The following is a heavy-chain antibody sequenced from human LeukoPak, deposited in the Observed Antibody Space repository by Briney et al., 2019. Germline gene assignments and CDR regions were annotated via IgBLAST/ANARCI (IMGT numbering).Heavy chain of an antibody. J-gene: IGHJ4*02. V-gene: IGHV1-18*01. Sequence: ASVKVSCKASGYPFTRYGISWVRQAPGQGLEWMGWINPDNGNTKYAQKFQGRVTMTTDTSTSTAHMELRSLRSDDTAVYYCVTYYCSTTSCYPYFFDYWGQGTLVTVSS. CDR1: GYPFTRYG. CDR3: VTYYCSTTSCYPYFFDY. CDR2: INPDNGNT. D-gene: IGHD2-2*01.